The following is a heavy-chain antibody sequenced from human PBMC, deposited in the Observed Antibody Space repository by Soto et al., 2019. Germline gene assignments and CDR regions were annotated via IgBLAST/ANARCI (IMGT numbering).Heavy chain of an antibody. Sequence: GGSLRLSCAASGFTFSTYSMNWVRQAPGRGLEWVSSISSSSSFIYYADSVKGRFTISRDNSKNSLYLQMSGLRAEDTAVYYCAKRLSYYFDSWGHGTLVTVSS. V-gene: IGHV3-21*04. CDR3: AKRLSYYFDS. CDR2: ISSSSSFI. J-gene: IGHJ4*01. CDR1: GFTFSTYS. D-gene: IGHD3-16*02.